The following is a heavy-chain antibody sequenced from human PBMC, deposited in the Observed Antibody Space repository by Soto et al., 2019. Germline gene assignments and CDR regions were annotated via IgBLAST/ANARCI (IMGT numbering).Heavy chain of an antibody. CDR1: GFTFSSYA. V-gene: IGHV3-30-3*01. Sequence: GGSLRLSCAASGFTFSSYAMHWVRQAPGKGLEWVAVISYDGSNKYYADSVKGRFTISRDXSKXTLXLQMNSLRAEDTAVYYCARDGKGSSWPDAFDIWGQGTMVTVSS. CDR3: ARDGKGSSWPDAFDI. D-gene: IGHD6-13*01. J-gene: IGHJ3*02. CDR2: ISYDGSNK.